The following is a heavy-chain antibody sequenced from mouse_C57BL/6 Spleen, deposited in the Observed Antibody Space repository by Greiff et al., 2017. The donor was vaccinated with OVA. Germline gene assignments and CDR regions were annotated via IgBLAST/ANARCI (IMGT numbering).Heavy chain of an antibody. Sequence: VQLQQSGPELVKPGASVKIPCKASGYTFTDYNMDWVKQSHGKSLEWIGDINPNNGGTIYNQKFKGKATLTVDKSSSTAYMELRSLTSEDTAVYYCARRNYCSSYWYFDVWGTGTTVTVSS. CDR3: ARRNYCSSYWYFDV. CDR2: INPNNGGT. V-gene: IGHV1-18*01. J-gene: IGHJ1*03. CDR1: GYTFTDYN. D-gene: IGHD1-1*01.